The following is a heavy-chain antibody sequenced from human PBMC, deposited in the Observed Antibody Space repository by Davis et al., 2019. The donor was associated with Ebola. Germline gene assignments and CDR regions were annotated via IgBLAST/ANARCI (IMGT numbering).Heavy chain of an antibody. CDR3: AGGRYSGYDLGY. D-gene: IGHD5-12*01. Sequence: GESLKISCAASGFTFSSYSMNWVRQAPGKGLEWVSSISSSSSYIYYADSVKGRFTISRDNAKNSLYLQMNSLRADDTAVYYCAGGRYSGYDLGYWGQGTLVTVSS. J-gene: IGHJ4*02. CDR2: ISSSSSYI. CDR1: GFTFSSYS. V-gene: IGHV3-21*01.